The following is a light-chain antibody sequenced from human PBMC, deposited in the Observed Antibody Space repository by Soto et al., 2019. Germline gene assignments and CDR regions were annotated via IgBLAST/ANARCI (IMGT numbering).Light chain of an antibody. J-gene: IGLJ2*01. CDR2: EVN. V-gene: IGLV2-8*01. CDR1: SSDVGGYNY. CDR3: SSYGGNNNLV. Sequence: QSVLTQPPSASGSPGQSVVISCTGTSSDVGGYNYVSWYQQHPGKAPKLMIYEVNKRPSGVPDRFSGSKSGNTASLTVSGLQAEDEADYYCSSYGGNNNLVFGGGTKLTVL.